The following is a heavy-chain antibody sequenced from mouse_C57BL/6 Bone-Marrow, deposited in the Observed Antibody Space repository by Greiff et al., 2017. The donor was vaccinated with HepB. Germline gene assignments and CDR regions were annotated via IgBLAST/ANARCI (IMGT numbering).Heavy chain of an antibody. Sequence: EVKVEESEGGLVQPGSSMKLSCTASGFTFSDYYMAWVRQVPEKGLEWVANINYDGSSTYYLDSLKSRFIISRDNAKNILYLQMSSLKSEDTATYYCARVYDGFFAYWGQGTLVTVSA. J-gene: IGHJ3*01. V-gene: IGHV5-16*01. CDR2: INYDGSST. CDR3: ARVYDGFFAY. D-gene: IGHD2-3*01. CDR1: GFTFSDYY.